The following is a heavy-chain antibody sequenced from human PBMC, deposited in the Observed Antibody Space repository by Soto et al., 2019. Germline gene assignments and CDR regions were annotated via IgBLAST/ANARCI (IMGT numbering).Heavy chain of an antibody. CDR3: ARVLGPSNFYFYYGMDV. V-gene: IGHV4-59*01. J-gene: IGHJ6*02. D-gene: IGHD1-26*01. Sequence: SETLSLTCTVSGCSISSYYWSWIRQPPGEGLEWIGYISYSGSANYNPSLKSRVTISIDASKNQFSLNLSSVTAADTAVYYCARVLGPSNFYFYYGMDVWGQGTTVTVSS. CDR2: ISYSGSA. CDR1: GCSISSYY.